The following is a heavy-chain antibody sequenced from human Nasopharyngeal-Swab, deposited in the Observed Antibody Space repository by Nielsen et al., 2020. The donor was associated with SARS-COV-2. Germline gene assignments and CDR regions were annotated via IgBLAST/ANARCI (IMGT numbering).Heavy chain of an antibody. Sequence: WIRQPPGKGLEWIGYIYYSGSTYYNPSLKSRVTISVDTSKNQFSLKLSSVTAADTAVYYCARLDVSAAGGDYWGQGTLVTVSS. V-gene: IGHV4-39*01. CDR2: IYYSGST. J-gene: IGHJ4*02. CDR3: ARLDVSAAGGDY. D-gene: IGHD6-13*01.